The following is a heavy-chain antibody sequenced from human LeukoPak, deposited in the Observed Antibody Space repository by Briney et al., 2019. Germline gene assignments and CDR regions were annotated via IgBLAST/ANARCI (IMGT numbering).Heavy chain of an antibody. CDR1: GFTVSSNY. Sequence: GGSLRLSCAASGFTVSSNYMSWVRQAPGKGLEWVSVIYSGGSTYYADSVKGRFTISRDNSKNTLYLQMNSLRAEDTAVYYCARAYYDTAPDKYSLDYWGQGTLVTVSS. D-gene: IGHD3-22*01. V-gene: IGHV3-66*01. CDR2: IYSGGST. CDR3: ARAYYDTAPDKYSLDY. J-gene: IGHJ4*02.